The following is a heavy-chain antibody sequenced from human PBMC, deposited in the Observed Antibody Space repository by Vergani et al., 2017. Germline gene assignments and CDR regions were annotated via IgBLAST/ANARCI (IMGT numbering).Heavy chain of an antibody. V-gene: IGHV1-18*01. CDR3: ARDRDCRTTSCYADWFDP. Sequence: QVQLVQSGAEVKKPGASVKVSCKASACTFTSYGISWVRQAPGQGLEWMGWISAYNGHTNYAQKLQGRVTMTTDTSTSTAYMELRSLRSDDTAVYYCARDRDCRTTSCYADWFDPWGQGTLVTVSS. J-gene: IGHJ5*02. CDR1: ACTFTSYG. D-gene: IGHD2-2*01. CDR2: ISAYNGHT.